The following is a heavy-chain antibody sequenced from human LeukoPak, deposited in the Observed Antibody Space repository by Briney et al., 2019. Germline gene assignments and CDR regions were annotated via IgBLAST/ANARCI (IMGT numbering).Heavy chain of an antibody. CDR2: ISWNSGSI. J-gene: IGHJ4*02. CDR1: GFTFSSYA. D-gene: IGHD7-27*01. Sequence: GGSLRLSCAASGFTFSSYAMSWVRQAPGKGLEWVSGISWNSGSIGYADSVKGRFTISRDNAKNSLYLQMNSLRAEDTALYYCAKDRWAAPFWGFDYWGQGTLVTVSS. V-gene: IGHV3-9*01. CDR3: AKDRWAAPFWGFDY.